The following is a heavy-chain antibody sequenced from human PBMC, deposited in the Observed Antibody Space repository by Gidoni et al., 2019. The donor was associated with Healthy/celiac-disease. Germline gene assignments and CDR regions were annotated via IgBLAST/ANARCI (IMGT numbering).Heavy chain of an antibody. D-gene: IGHD3-22*01. CDR3: ARQGAIVVVGFDY. CDR2: IYYSGST. Sequence: QTLRKGLEWIGSIYYSGSTYYNPSLKSRVTISVDTSKNQFSLKLSSVTAADTAVYYCARQGAIVVVGFDYWGQGTLVTVSS. V-gene: IGHV4-39*01. J-gene: IGHJ4*02.